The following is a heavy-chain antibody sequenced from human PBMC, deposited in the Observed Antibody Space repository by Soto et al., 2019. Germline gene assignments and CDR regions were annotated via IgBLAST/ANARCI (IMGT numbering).Heavy chain of an antibody. CDR3: ARSPYCSGGSCYSDWFDP. V-gene: IGHV4-59*01. CDR2: IYYSGST. D-gene: IGHD2-15*01. J-gene: IGHJ5*02. Sequence: PSETLCLTCTVSGGSISSYYWSWIRQPPGKGLEWIGYIYYSGSTNYNPSLKSRVTISVDTSKNQFSLKLSSVTAADTAVYYCARSPYCSGGSCYSDWFDPWGQGTLVTVSS. CDR1: GGSISSYY.